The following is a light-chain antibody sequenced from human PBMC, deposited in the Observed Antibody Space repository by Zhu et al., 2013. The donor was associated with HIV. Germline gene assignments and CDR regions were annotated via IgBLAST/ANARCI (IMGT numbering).Light chain of an antibody. Sequence: DIQLTQSPSLLSASVGDRVTITCRASQDIDRYLAWYQQTPGKAPXLLVYAASTTQSGVPSRFSGSGSGTEFTLTISSLQSEDIATYYCQQYDNLLTFGQGTRLEIK. J-gene: IGKJ5*01. CDR2: AAS. CDR3: QQYDNLLT. CDR1: QDIDRY. V-gene: IGKV1-9*01.